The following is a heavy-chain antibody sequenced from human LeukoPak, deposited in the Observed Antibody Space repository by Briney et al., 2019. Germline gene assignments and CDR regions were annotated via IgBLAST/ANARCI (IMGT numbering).Heavy chain of an antibody. J-gene: IGHJ1*01. CDR3: ARDVVAATTGFFQH. CDR1: GFTFSDYH. CDR2: ISSSSNTL. Sequence: GGSLRLSCSASGFTFSDYHMSWIRQAPGEGLEWLSYISSSSNTLYYADSVKGRFTVSRDNAKNSLYLQMNSLRAEDTAVYYCARDVVAATTGFFQHWGQGILVTVSS. D-gene: IGHD2-15*01. V-gene: IGHV3-11*01.